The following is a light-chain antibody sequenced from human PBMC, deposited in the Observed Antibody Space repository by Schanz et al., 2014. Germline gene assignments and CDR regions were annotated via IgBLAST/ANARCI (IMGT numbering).Light chain of an antibody. CDR3: QQRSNWPLT. J-gene: IGKJ3*01. CDR1: QSVSSQ. V-gene: IGKV3-11*01. CDR2: DAS. Sequence: EIVLTQSPATLSLSPGERATLSCRASQSVSSQLAWYQQKPGQAPRLLIYDASSRATGIPARFSGSGSGTDFTLTISSLEPEDFAVYYCQQRSNWPLTFGPGTKVDIK.